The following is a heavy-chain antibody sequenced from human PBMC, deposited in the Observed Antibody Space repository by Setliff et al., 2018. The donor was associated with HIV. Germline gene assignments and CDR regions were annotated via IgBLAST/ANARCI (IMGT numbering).Heavy chain of an antibody. V-gene: IGHV4-59*01. CDR2: GYYSGTT. J-gene: IGHJ3*01. CDR1: GVSISAYY. CDR3: ARWGEPTIQAFDV. D-gene: IGHD1-1*01. Sequence: SETLSLTCTVSGVSISAYYWNWIRQSPGKGLEWIGFGYYSGTTYYNPSLKSRVTISVDTSKNHFSLKLTSVTAADTAVYYCARWGEPTIQAFDVWGLGTMVTVSS.